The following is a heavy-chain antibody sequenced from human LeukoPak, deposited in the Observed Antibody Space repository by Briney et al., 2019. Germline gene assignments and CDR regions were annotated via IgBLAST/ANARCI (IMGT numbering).Heavy chain of an antibody. CDR2: INPNSGGT. J-gene: IGHJ4*02. Sequence: ASVKVSCKASGYTFTGYYMHCVRQAPGQGLEWMGWINPNSGGTNYAQKFQGRVTMTRDTSISTAYMELSRLRSDDRAVYYCARVGVDHKRLPLDGYWGQGTLVTVSS. V-gene: IGHV1-2*02. CDR1: GYTFTGYY. D-gene: IGHD3-10*01. CDR3: ARVGVDHKRLPLDGY.